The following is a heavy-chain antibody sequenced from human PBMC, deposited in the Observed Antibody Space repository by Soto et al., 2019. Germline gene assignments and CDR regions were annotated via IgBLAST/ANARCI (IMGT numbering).Heavy chain of an antibody. V-gene: IGHV3-30*03. CDR2: ISADGIDK. CDR1: GFTFRTDG. J-gene: IGHJ4*02. D-gene: IGHD6-19*01. CDR3: ARDRSIAVAGLAY. Sequence: QVQLVESGGGVVQPGKSLRLSCEASGFTFRTDGMHWVRQAPGKGLQWVAMISADGIDKKYVESVKGRFIISRDNSKNTVYLQMNSLRVEDTAVYYCARDRSIAVAGLAYWGQGTLVTVSS.